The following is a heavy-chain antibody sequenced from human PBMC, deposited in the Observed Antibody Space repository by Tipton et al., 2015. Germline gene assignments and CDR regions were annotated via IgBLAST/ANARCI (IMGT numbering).Heavy chain of an antibody. CDR2: INDSGST. Sequence: TLSLTCGVSGGSFSGYYWNWIRQPPGKGLEWIGEINDSGSTKYNPSLESRVFMSIDTSKNQFSLKVSSVTAADTAVYYCARGMASTGWFGGEFDYWGLGTLVTVSS. V-gene: IGHV4-34*01. D-gene: IGHD6-19*01. CDR1: GGSFSGYY. J-gene: IGHJ4*02. CDR3: ARGMASTGWFGGEFDY.